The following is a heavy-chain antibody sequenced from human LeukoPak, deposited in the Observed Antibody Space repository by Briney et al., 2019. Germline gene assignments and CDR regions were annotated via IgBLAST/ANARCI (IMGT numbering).Heavy chain of an antibody. CDR2: IKQDGRQK. J-gene: IGHJ3*02. V-gene: IGHV3-7*01. D-gene: IGHD3-22*01. CDR1: GFTFRNYW. CDR3: AREPGYDSIGYYPHMAFDI. Sequence: SGGSLRLSCAASGFTFRNYWMIWVRQAPGKGLEWVANIKQDGRQKYYVVSVKGRFTISRDNAKNSLHLRMSSVRAEHTAVYSCAREPGYDSIGYYPHMAFDIWGQGTMVTVSS.